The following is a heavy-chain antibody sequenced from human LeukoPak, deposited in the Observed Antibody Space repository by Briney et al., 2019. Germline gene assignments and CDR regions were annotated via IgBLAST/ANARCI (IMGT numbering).Heavy chain of an antibody. J-gene: IGHJ4*02. D-gene: IGHD5-24*01. CDR2: ISGGSSTI. CDR1: GFTFSSYS. Sequence: GGSLRLSCAASGFTFSSYSVNLVRQAPGKGLEWVSYISGGSSTIYYADSVKGRFTISRDNAKISLYLQMNSLRADDTAVYYCSRRSRDGYVFDYWGQGTRVTVS. V-gene: IGHV3-48*01. CDR3: SRRSRDGYVFDY.